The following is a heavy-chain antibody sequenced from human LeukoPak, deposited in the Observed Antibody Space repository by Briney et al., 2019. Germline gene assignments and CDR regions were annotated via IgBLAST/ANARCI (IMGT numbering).Heavy chain of an antibody. CDR3: ARDFSGFIDY. Sequence: PGGSLRLSCAASGFIFSNYEMKWVRQAPGKGLEWVSYTSSSGSTINYADSVKGRFTISRDKAKSSQYLQMNSLRAEGTAVYYCARDFSGFIDYWGQGALVTVSS. J-gene: IGHJ4*02. CDR1: GFIFSNYE. CDR2: TSSSGSTI. V-gene: IGHV3-48*03. D-gene: IGHD3-9*01.